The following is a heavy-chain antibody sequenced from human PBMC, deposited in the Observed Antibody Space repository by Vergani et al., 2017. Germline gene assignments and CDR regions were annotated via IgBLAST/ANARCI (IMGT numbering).Heavy chain of an antibody. CDR3: ARESYNCGYMEV. CDR2: VYSTGTT. V-gene: IGHV4-4*07. J-gene: IGHJ6*03. D-gene: IGHD1-1*01. Sequence: QVQLQESGPGLVKPRETLSLTCSVSGGSINNYFCSWIRQTAGKGLEWIGRVYSTGTTNYNPSLKSRIAITVDVSKNQFSLRLDSVTVADTAVYYCARESYNCGYMEVWGRGTSVTVSS. CDR1: GGSINNYF.